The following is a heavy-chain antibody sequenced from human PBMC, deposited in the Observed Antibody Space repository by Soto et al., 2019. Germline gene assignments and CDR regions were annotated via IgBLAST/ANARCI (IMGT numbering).Heavy chain of an antibody. V-gene: IGHV4-59*08. J-gene: IGHJ4*02. D-gene: IGHD3-10*01. CDR2: IYYSGST. CDR1: GGSISSYY. CDR3: ARQELWFGETDY. Sequence: SETLSLTCTVSGGSISSYYWSWIRQPPGKGLEWIGFIYYSGSTNYNPSLKSRVTISVDTSKNQFSLKLSSVTAADTAVYYCARQELWFGETDYWGQETLVTVSS.